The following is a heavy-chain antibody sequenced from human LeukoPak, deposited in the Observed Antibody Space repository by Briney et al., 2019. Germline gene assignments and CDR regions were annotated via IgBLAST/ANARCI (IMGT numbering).Heavy chain of an antibody. CDR2: IYSCGST. V-gene: IGHV4-39*01. D-gene: IGHD7-27*01. CDR3: ARQRIQLSLTGGQTLTCFDP. Sequence: PSETLSLTCTASGDSITIIGYFWGWIRQAPGKGLECIGSIYSCGSTYYSPSLKTRITMSVDTSKPQLPFNLTSVTAADTAVYYCARQRIQLSLTGGQTLTCFDPWGQGTLVTGSS. CDR1: GDSITIIGYF. J-gene: IGHJ5*02.